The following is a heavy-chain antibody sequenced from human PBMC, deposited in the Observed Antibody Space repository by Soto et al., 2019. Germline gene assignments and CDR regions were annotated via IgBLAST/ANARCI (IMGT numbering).Heavy chain of an antibody. Sequence: PSETLSLTCGVSGGTIRSPDWWTWVRQPPGKGLEWIGEIFQSGSTNYTPSLESRVTISVDKSKNQFSLTLTSVTAADTAVYFCARGRGRYIIGGSWFDPWGHGILATVSS. V-gene: IGHV4-4*02. CDR3: ARGRGRYIIGGSWFDP. D-gene: IGHD3-10*01. CDR2: IFQSGST. CDR1: GGTIRSPDW. J-gene: IGHJ5*02.